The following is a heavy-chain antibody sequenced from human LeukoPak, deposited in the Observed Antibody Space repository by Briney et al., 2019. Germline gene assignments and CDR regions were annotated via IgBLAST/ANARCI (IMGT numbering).Heavy chain of an antibody. V-gene: IGHV1-8*03. CDR3: ARGRSTGYPYYFEY. J-gene: IGHJ4*02. CDR1: VYTFTSYD. D-gene: IGHD5-12*01. Sequence: ASVTVSCKASVYTFTSYDINWVRQATGQGLGWMGRMNPNSGSTGYAQKFQGRVTITRNTSISTAYMELSGLRSEDTAVYYCARGRSTGYPYYFEYWGQGTLVTVSS. CDR2: MNPNSGST.